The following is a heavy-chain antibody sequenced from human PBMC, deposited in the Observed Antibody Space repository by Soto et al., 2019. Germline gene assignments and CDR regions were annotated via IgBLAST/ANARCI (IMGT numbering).Heavy chain of an antibody. CDR3: ARGSPPDVGWLRTTLGY. J-gene: IGHJ4*02. CDR2: INHSGST. Sequence: SETLFLTCAVFGGSFSGYYLSWIRQPPGKGLEGIGEINHSGSTNYNPSLKSRVTISVDTSKNQFSLKLSSVTAADTAVYYCARGSPPDVGWLRTTLGYWGQGTLVTVSS. D-gene: IGHD5-12*01. CDR1: GGSFSGYY. V-gene: IGHV4-34*01.